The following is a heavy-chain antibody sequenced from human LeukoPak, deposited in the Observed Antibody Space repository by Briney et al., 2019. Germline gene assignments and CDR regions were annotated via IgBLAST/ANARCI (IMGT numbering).Heavy chain of an antibody. CDR1: GFTFSNAW. V-gene: IGHV3-15*01. CDR2: IKSKTDGGTT. Sequence: GGSLRLSCAASGFTFSNAWMSWVRQAPGKGLEWVGRIKSKTDGGTTDCAAPVKGRFTISRDDSKNTLYLQMNSLKTEDTAVYYCTTGGTWGLRYFDYWGQGTLVTVSS. J-gene: IGHJ4*02. CDR3: TTGGTWGLRYFDY. D-gene: IGHD2-21*01.